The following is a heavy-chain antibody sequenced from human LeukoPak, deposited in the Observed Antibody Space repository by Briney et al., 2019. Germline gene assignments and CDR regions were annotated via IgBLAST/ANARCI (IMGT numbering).Heavy chain of an antibody. Sequence: PSETLSLTCTVSGGSISSYYWSWIRQPPGKGLEWIGYIYYSGITNYNPSLKSRVTISVDTSKNQFSLKLSSVTAADTAVYYCAKYGDYEVNWFDPWGQGALVTVSS. CDR3: AKYGDYEVNWFDP. J-gene: IGHJ5*02. CDR1: GGSISSYY. V-gene: IGHV4-59*08. CDR2: IYYSGIT. D-gene: IGHD4-17*01.